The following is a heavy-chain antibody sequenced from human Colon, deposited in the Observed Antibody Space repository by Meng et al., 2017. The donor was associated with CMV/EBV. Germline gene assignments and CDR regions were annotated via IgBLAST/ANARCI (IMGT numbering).Heavy chain of an antibody. D-gene: IGHD3-9*01. J-gene: IGHJ6*02. CDR3: AKDLTAYYHTTGGADFSGMDV. CDR1: GFIFRNYS. CDR2: MRQGGSGK. V-gene: IGHV3-7*03. Sequence: GESLKISCADSGFIFRNYSMNWGRQAPGKGLEGVANMRQGGSGKCYVAFVKGRFTISRDNAKNSVFLQMTSLRVEDTALYYCAKDLTAYYHTTGGADFSGMDVWGLGTTVTVSS.